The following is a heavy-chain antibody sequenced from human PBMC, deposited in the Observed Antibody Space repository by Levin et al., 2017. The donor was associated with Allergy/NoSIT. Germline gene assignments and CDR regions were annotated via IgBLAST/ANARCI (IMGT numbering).Heavy chain of an antibody. CDR1: GFTFSNYW. D-gene: IGHD7-27*01. CDR3: TNGLTGEAS. CDR2: IKPDGTGA. V-gene: IGHV3-74*01. Sequence: GESLKISCAASGFTFSNYWIHWVRQVPGKGLMFVSIIKPDGTGANYADSVKGRFTISRDNNKNTLFLQMNNLRAEDTAVYYCTNGLTGEASWGRGTLVTVSS. J-gene: IGHJ5*02.